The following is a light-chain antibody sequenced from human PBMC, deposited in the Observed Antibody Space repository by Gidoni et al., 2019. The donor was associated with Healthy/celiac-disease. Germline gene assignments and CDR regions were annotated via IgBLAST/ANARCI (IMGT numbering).Light chain of an antibody. CDR3: QQYYSFPWT. J-gene: IGKJ1*01. CDR2: AAS. Sequence: IWMTQSPSLLSASTGDRVTISCLMSQGISSYLAWYQQKPGKAPELLIYAASTMQSGVPSRFSGSGSGTDFTLTISCLQSEDFATYYCQQYYSFPWTFGQGTKVEIK. CDR1: QGISSY. V-gene: IGKV1D-8*01.